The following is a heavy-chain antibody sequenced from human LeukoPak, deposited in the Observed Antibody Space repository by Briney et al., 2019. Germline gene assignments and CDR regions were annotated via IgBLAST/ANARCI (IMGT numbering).Heavy chain of an antibody. CDR2: ISSSSSYI. V-gene: IGHV3-21*01. D-gene: IGHD4-23*01. J-gene: IGHJ4*02. CDR3: AKNIGGFDY. Sequence: GGSLRLSCAASGFTFSSYGMSWVRQAPGKGLEWVSSISSSSSYIYYVDSVKGRFTISRDNAKNSLYLQMNSLRAEDTAVYYCAKNIGGFDYWGQGTLVTVSS. CDR1: GFTFSSYG.